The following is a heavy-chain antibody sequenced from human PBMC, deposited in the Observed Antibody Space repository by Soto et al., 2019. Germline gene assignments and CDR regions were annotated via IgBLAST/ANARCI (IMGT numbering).Heavy chain of an antibody. Sequence: PSETLSLTCTVSGGSISSYYWSWIRQPPGKGLEWIGYIYYSGSTNYNPSLKSRVTISVDTSKNQFSLKLSSVTAADTAVYYCARRSDFWSGYRYYYYYMDVWGKGTTVTAP. CDR3: ARRSDFWSGYRYYYYYMDV. J-gene: IGHJ6*03. D-gene: IGHD3-3*01. CDR1: GGSISSYY. V-gene: IGHV4-59*08. CDR2: IYYSGST.